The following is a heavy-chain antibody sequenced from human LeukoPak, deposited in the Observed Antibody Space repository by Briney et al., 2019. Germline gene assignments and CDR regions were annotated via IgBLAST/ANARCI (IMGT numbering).Heavy chain of an antibody. D-gene: IGHD3-22*01. J-gene: IGHJ4*02. Sequence: ASVKVSCTASGYTFTSYGISWVRQAPGQGLEWMGWISAYNGNTNYAQKLQGRVTMTTDTSTSTAYMELRSLRSDDTAVYYCARVPDYYYDSSGYIDYWGQGTLVTVSS. V-gene: IGHV1-18*01. CDR2: ISAYNGNT. CDR1: GYTFTSYG. CDR3: ARVPDYYYDSSGYIDY.